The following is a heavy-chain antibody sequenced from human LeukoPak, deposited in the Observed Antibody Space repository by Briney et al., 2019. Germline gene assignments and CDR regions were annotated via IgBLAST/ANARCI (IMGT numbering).Heavy chain of an antibody. Sequence: GGSLRLSCSASGFTFSNYAMQWVRQAPGKGLEYVSAISSNGATTYYAASVKGRFTISRDNSKNMLSLQMSSLRAEDTAVYYCVFPYSSGYYESDYWSQGTLVTVSS. CDR2: ISSNGATT. CDR3: VFPYSSGYYESDY. CDR1: GFTFSNYA. V-gene: IGHV3-64D*09. D-gene: IGHD6-19*01. J-gene: IGHJ4*02.